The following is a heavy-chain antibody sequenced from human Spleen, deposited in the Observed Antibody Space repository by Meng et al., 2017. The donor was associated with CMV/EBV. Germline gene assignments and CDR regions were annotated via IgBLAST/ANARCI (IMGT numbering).Heavy chain of an antibody. CDR3: APAFLWFVALPTPRDF. D-gene: IGHD3-10*01. CDR1: YTFTRCY. CDR2: IDPAHGDP. J-gene: IGHJ4*02. Sequence: YTFTRCYLHWVRPAPGQALESIGRIDPAHGDPAYAQTLQGRITLTPNTSITTAYMELSSLISNDTSIYYCAPAFLWFVALPTPRDFWGQGTLVTVSS. V-gene: IGHV1-2*06.